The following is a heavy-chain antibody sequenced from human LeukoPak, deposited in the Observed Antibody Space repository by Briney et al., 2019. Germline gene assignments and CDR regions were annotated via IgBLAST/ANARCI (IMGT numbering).Heavy chain of an antibody. V-gene: IGHV3-7*01. CDR2: IKQDGSEK. D-gene: IGHD3-22*01. Sequence: PRGSLRLSCAASGFAFSRYWMSWVCQAPGKGLEWVANIKQDGSEKYYVDSVKGRFTISRDNAKNSLYLQMNSLRAEDTAVYYCARRFTYYYDSSGSVSSLRYFDYWGQGTLVTVSS. CDR3: ARRFTYYYDSSGSVSSLRYFDY. J-gene: IGHJ4*02. CDR1: GFAFSRYW.